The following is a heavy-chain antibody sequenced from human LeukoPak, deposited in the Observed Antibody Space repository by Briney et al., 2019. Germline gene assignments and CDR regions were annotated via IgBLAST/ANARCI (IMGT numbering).Heavy chain of an antibody. CDR1: GGTFSSYA. CDR2: IIPIFGAA. Sequence: SVKVSCKASGGTFSSYAISWVRQAPGQGLEWMGGIIPIFGAANYAQKFQGRVTITTDESTSTTYMELSSLRSEDTAVYYCARAEKYYYDSSGFCSAFDIWGQGTMVTVSS. J-gene: IGHJ3*02. V-gene: IGHV1-69*05. D-gene: IGHD3-22*01. CDR3: ARAEKYYYDSSGFCSAFDI.